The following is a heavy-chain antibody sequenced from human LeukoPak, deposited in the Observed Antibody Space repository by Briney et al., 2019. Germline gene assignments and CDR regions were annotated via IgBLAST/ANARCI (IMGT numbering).Heavy chain of an antibody. Sequence: SETLSLTCTVSGGSISSSSYYWGWIRQPPGKGLEWIGSIYYSGSTYYNPSLKSRVTISVDTSKNQFSLKLSSVTAADTAVYYCARDHPYYDYVWGTPFDYWGQGTLVTVSS. CDR3: ARDHPYYDYVWGTPFDY. D-gene: IGHD3-16*01. V-gene: IGHV4-39*07. CDR2: IYYSGST. J-gene: IGHJ4*02. CDR1: GGSISSSSYY.